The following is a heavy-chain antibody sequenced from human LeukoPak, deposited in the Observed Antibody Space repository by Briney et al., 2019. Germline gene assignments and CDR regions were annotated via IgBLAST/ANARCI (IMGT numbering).Heavy chain of an antibody. CDR1: GGSFSGYY. CDR3: ARAKPKNMVRGLIMRRESRYYFDY. CDR2: IYYSGST. J-gene: IGHJ4*02. V-gene: IGHV4-59*01. Sequence: SETLSLTCAVYGGSFSGYYWSWIRQPPGKGLEWIGYIYYSGSTNYKSSLKSRVTISVDTSKNQFSLKLSSVTAADTAVYYCARAKPKNMVRGLIMRRESRYYFDYWGQGTLVTVSS. D-gene: IGHD3-10*01.